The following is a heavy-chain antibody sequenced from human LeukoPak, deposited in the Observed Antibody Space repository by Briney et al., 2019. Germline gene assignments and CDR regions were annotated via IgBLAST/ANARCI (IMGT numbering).Heavy chain of an antibody. D-gene: IGHD6-13*01. CDR2: IHSSGTI. J-gene: IGHJ6*02. Sequence: RPSETLSLTCTVFGGSISGSYWSWIRLPPGKGLQWIGYIHSSGTINYNPALMSRITVSVDTSRNQFSLKVRSVTAADTAVYYCARLNRLAAVGTVYYHAMDVWGQGTAVTVSS. V-gene: IGHV4-59*08. CDR3: ARLNRLAAVGTVYYHAMDV. CDR1: GGSISGSY.